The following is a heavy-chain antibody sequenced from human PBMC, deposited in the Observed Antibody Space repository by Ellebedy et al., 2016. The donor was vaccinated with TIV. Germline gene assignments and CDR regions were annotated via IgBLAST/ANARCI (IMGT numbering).Heavy chain of an antibody. CDR1: GFTFNYYA. CDR2: ISGSADKT. CDR3: AKDRYHNYPLFNFDY. J-gene: IGHJ4*02. V-gene: IGHV3-23*01. D-gene: IGHD4-11*01. Sequence: GESLKISXAASGFTFNYYAMSWVRQAPGKGLEWVSGISGSADKTYYTDSVKGRFTISRDNSKNTLYLHMNSLRAEDTAIYYCAKDRYHNYPLFNFDYWGQGTLVTVSS.